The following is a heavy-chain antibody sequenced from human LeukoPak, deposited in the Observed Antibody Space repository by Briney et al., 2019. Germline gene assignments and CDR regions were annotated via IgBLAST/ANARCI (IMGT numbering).Heavy chain of an antibody. CDR2: IIPIFGTA. V-gene: IGHV1-69*01. D-gene: IGHD3-22*01. Sequence: ASVKVSCKASGGTFSSYAISWERQAPGQGLEWMGGIIPIFGTANYAQKFQGRVTITADESTSTAYMELSSLRSEDTAVYYCARGVYASSGYYDAFDIWGQGAMVAVSS. CDR3: ARGVYASSGYYDAFDI. J-gene: IGHJ3*02. CDR1: GGTFSSYA.